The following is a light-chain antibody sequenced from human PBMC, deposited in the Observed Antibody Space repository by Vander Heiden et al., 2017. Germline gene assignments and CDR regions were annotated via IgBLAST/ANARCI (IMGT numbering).Light chain of an antibody. J-gene: IGLJ2*01. CDR3: AAWDDILSAVV. CDR2: NND. Sequence: QSVLTQPPSASGTPGQRVTISCSGSSSTIGPNTVNWYQLLPGTAPKLLIYNNDQRPSGVPDRFSGSKSGTSVSLAISGLQSEDEADYYCAAWDDILSAVVFGGGTKLTVL. CDR1: SSTIGPNT. V-gene: IGLV1-44*01.